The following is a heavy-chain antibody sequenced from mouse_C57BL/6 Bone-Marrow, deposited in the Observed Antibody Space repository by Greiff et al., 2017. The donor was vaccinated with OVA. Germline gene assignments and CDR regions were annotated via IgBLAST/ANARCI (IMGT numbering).Heavy chain of an antibody. CDR2: IRSKSSNYAT. J-gene: IGHJ1*03. V-gene: IGHV10-3*01. CDR3: VREELGRWYFDV. CDR1: GFTFNTYA. Sequence: EVQRVESGGGLVQPKGSLKLSCAASGFTFNTYAMHWVRQAPGKGLEWVARIRSKSSNYATYYADSVKDRFTISRDDSQSMLYLQMNNLKTEDTAMYYCVREELGRWYFDVWGTGTTVTVSS. D-gene: IGHD4-1*01.